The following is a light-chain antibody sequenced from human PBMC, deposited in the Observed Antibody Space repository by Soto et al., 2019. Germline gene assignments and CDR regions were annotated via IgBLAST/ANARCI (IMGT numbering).Light chain of an antibody. CDR1: SSNIGAGYD. J-gene: IGLJ3*02. CDR2: GNN. Sequence: QSVPTQPPSVSGAPGQRVTISCTGSSSNIGAGYDVHWYQQLPGTAPKLLIYGNNNRPSGVPDRFSGSKSGTSASLAITGLQADDEADYYCQSYDSSLSGSVFGGGTKLTVL. CDR3: QSYDSSLSGSV. V-gene: IGLV1-40*01.